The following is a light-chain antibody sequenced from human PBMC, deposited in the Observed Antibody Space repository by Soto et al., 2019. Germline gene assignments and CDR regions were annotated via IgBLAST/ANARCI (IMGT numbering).Light chain of an antibody. V-gene: IGKV3-11*01. J-gene: IGKJ4*01. Sequence: EIVLTQSPATLSLSPGEGATLSCRASQSISHYLAWYQQKPGQAPRLLIYDAANRATGIPARFSGSGSGTDFTLTISSREPEDFAVYWCQHRKNWLLTFGGGTKVEVK. CDR1: QSISHY. CDR2: DAA. CDR3: QHRKNWLLT.